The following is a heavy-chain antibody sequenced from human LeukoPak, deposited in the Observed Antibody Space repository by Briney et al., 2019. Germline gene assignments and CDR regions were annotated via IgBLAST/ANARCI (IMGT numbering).Heavy chain of an antibody. CDR1: GFTFSSYG. CDR3: AKEPYSSSWYISY. J-gene: IGHJ4*02. V-gene: IGHV3-30*02. Sequence: PGGTLRLSCAASGFTFSSYGMHWVRQAPGKGLEWVAFIRYDGSNKYYADSVKGRFTISRDNSKNTLYLQMNSLRAEDTAVYYCAKEPYSSSWYISYWGQGTLVTVSS. CDR2: IRYDGSNK. D-gene: IGHD6-13*01.